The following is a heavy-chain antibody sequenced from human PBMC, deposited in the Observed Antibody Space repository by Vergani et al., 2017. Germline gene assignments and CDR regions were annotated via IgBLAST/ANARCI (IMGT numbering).Heavy chain of an antibody. CDR3: ARLGASSTRASAFDI. J-gene: IGHJ3*02. CDR2: IIPIFGTA. V-gene: IGHV1-69*01. CDR1: GGTFKSNT. Sequence: QVQLVQSGAEVKKPGSSVKVSCKTSGGTFKSNTFSWVRQAPGQGLEWMGGIIPIFGTANYAQKFQGRVTITADESTSTAYMELSSLRSEDTAVYYCARLGASSTRASAFDIWGQGTMVTVSS. D-gene: IGHD2-2*01.